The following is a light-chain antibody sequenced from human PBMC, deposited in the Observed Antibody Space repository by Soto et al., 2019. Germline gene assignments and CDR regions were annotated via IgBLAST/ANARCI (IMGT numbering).Light chain of an antibody. CDR3: QAWGTGIHV. Sequence: QSVLTQSPSASDSLGASVRLTCTLTSGHSYYAIAWHQQQPGKGPRFLMKLNSDGRHTKGDGIPDRYSGSSSGTERYLTISILQSEDEADYYCQAWGTGIHVFGTGTKLTVL. V-gene: IGLV4-69*01. J-gene: IGLJ1*01. CDR2: LNSDGRH. CDR1: SGHSYYA.